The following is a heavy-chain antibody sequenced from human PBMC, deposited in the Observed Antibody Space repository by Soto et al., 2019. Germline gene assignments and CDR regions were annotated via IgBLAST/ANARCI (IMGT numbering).Heavy chain of an antibody. V-gene: IGHV1-69*13. CDR2: IIPIFGTA. J-gene: IGHJ6*02. CDR3: ARSQGGSSSLDIYYYYYYGMDV. CDR1: GGTFSSYA. Sequence: GAPVNVSSKAPGGTFSSYAISWVRQAPGQGLEWMGGIIPIFGTANYAQKFQGRVTITADESTSTGYMELSSLRSEDTAVYYCARSQGGSSSLDIYYYYYYGMDVWGQGTTVTVS. D-gene: IGHD2-15*01.